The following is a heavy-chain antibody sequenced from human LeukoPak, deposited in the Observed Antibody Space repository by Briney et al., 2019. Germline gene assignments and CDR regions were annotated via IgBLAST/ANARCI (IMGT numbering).Heavy chain of an antibody. V-gene: IGHV3-66*01. CDR2: IYSGGGT. Sequence: GGSLRLSCAASGFTVSSNYMSWVRQAPGKGLEWVSLIYSGGGTYYADSVKGRFTISRDSSKNTLYLQMNSLRAEDTAVYYCARYDWFDPWGQGTLATVSS. J-gene: IGHJ5*02. CDR1: GFTVSSNY. CDR3: ARYDWFDP.